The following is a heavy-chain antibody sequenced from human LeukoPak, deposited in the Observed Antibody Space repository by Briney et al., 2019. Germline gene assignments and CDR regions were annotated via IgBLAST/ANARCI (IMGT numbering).Heavy chain of an antibody. CDR2: IYYSGST. J-gene: IGHJ5*02. CDR3: ARHLTTVTTAWFDP. D-gene: IGHD4-17*01. CDR1: GGSISSSSYY. Sequence: PSETLSLTCTVSGGSISSSSYYWGWIRQPPGKGLEWIGSIYYSGSTYYNPSLKSRVTISVDTSKNQFSLKLSSVTAADTAVYYCARHLTTVTTAWFDPWGQGTLVTVSS. V-gene: IGHV4-39*07.